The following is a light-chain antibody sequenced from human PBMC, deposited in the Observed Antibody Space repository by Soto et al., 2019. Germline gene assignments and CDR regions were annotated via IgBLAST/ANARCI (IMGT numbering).Light chain of an antibody. J-gene: IGLJ2*01. CDR1: SSDVGGYNY. Sequence: QSALTQPASVSGSPGQSITISCTGTSSDVGGYNYVSLYQQHPGKAPKLMIYDVSNRPSGVSNRFSGSKSGNTASLTISGLQADDEADYYCSSYTSSSTLVFGGGTKLTVL. CDR2: DVS. V-gene: IGLV2-14*01. CDR3: SSYTSSSTLV.